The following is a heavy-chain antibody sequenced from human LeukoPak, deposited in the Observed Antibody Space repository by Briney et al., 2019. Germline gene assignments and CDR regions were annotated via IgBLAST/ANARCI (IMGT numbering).Heavy chain of an antibody. D-gene: IGHD4-17*01. CDR2: INPDGSQT. CDR3: ARDLGYGALDP. Sequence: GSLRLSCAASGFTFSTYWMNWVRQAPGKGLEWVALINPDGSQTNYVDSVRGRFTISRDNAENSLYLQMNSLRAEDTAVYYCARDLGYGALDPWGQGTLVTVSS. J-gene: IGHJ5*02. V-gene: IGHV3-7*01. CDR1: GFTFSTYW.